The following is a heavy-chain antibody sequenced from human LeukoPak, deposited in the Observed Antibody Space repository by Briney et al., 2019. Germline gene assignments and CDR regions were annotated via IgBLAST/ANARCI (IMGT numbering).Heavy chain of an antibody. CDR2: INHSGST. CDR1: GGSFSGYY. CDR3: ARDSSGYPFDY. V-gene: IGHV4-34*01. D-gene: IGHD3-22*01. J-gene: IGHJ4*02. Sequence: SETLSLTCAVYGGSFSGYYWSWIRQPPGKGLEWVGEINHSGSTNYNPSLKSRVTISVDTSKNQFSLKLSSVTAADTAVYYCARDSSGYPFDYWGQGTLVTVSS.